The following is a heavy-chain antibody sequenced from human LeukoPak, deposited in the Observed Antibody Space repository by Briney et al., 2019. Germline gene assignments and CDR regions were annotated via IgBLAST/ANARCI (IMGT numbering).Heavy chain of an antibody. D-gene: IGHD1-26*01. Sequence: PGGSLRLSCAASGFTFDDYAMHWVRQAPGKGLEWVSGISWNSGSIGYADSVKGRFTISRDNAKNSLYLQMNSLRAEDTALYYCAASGSYYIFDYWGQGTLVTVSS. V-gene: IGHV3-9*01. CDR2: ISWNSGSI. CDR1: GFTFDDYA. J-gene: IGHJ4*02. CDR3: AASGSYYIFDY.